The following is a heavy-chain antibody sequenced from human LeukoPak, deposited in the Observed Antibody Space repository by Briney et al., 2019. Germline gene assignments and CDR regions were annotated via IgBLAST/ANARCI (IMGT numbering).Heavy chain of an antibody. J-gene: IGHJ6*03. CDR2: IYTSGST. CDR3: ARIIGDYDYYYYYMDV. CDR1: GGSISSGSYY. D-gene: IGHD4-17*01. Sequence: SETLSLTCTVSGGSISSGSYYWSWIRQPAGKGLEWIGRIYTSGSTNYNPSLKSRVTISVDTSKNQFSLKLSSVTAADTAVYYCARIIGDYDYYYYYMDVWGKGTTVTVSS. V-gene: IGHV4-61*02.